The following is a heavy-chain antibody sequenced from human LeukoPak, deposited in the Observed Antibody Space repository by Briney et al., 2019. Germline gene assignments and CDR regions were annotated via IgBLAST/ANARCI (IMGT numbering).Heavy chain of an antibody. CDR2: VTSYNANT. V-gene: IGHV1-18*01. J-gene: IGHJ3*02. D-gene: IGHD6-13*01. CDR3: AREKTRLAAGDAFDI. CDR1: GYTFTNYG. Sequence: GASVKVSCKASGYTFTNYGINWVRQAPGQGLEWMGCVTSYNANTNYEQKVQGRVTVTTDTSTSTAYMELRSLRSDDTAVYYCAREKTRLAAGDAFDIWGQGTMVTVSS.